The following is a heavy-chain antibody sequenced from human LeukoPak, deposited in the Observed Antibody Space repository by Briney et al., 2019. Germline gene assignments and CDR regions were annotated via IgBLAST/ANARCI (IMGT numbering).Heavy chain of an antibody. D-gene: IGHD3-10*01. CDR2: ISGSGGST. Sequence: GGSLRLSCAASGFTFSSYAMSWVRQAPGKGLEWVSGISGSGGSTYYADSVKGRFTISRDNSKNRLYLQMNSLRAEDAAVYYCAKRPRGNYLDPFDYWGQGTLVTVSS. V-gene: IGHV3-23*01. CDR1: GFTFSSYA. J-gene: IGHJ4*02. CDR3: AKRPRGNYLDPFDY.